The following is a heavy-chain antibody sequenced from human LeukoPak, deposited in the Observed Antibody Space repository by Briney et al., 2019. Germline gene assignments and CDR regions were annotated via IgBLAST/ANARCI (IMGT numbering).Heavy chain of an antibody. CDR3: ARDNSVEDTAWWFDP. CDR1: GYTFTNYY. D-gene: IGHD4-23*01. V-gene: IGHV1-46*01. J-gene: IGHJ5*02. CDR2: INPSGGST. Sequence: PSVSVSCKASGYTFTNYYIHCVPQAPGQGLEGMGVINPSGGSTSYAQKFQGRVTMTRDMSTSTDYMELSSLRSEATAVYYCARDNSVEDTAWWFDPWGQGTLVTVSS.